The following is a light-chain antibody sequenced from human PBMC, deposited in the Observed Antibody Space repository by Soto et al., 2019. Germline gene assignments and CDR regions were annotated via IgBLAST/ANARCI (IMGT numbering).Light chain of an antibody. CDR2: GAF. V-gene: IGKV3-15*01. CDR1: QSVSSN. J-gene: IGKJ1*01. CDR3: QQYNDWPLT. Sequence: EIVMTQSPSTLSVSPGERATLSCRASQSVSSNLAWYQQKPGQAPSLLIYGAFTRATGIPARFSGTGSGTEFTLTISSLQSEDFEIYYCQQYNDWPLTFGQGTKVDIK.